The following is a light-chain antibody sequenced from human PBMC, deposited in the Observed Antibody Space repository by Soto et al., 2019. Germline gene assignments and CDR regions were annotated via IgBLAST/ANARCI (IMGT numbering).Light chain of an antibody. V-gene: IGKV4-1*01. Sequence: DIVMTQSPGSLAVSLGERATINCKSSQSVLYSSNNKNYLAWYQQKPGQPPKLLIYWASTRESGVPDRFSGSGSGTDFTLTISSLQAEDVAVYYCQQYYSPSYTFGQGTKLEIK. CDR1: QSVLYSSNNKNY. CDR3: QQYYSPSYT. CDR2: WAS. J-gene: IGKJ2*01.